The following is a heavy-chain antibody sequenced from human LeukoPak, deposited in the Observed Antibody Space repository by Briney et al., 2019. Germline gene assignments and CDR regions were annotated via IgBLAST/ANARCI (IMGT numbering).Heavy chain of an antibody. J-gene: IGHJ4*02. V-gene: IGHV4-59*01. Sequence: PSETLSLTCTVSGGSISSYYWSWIRQPPGKGLEWIGYIYYSGSTNYNPSLKSRVTIPVDTSKNQFSLKLSSVTAADTAVYYCARGYGSGSYLGDFDYWGQGTLVTVSS. CDR1: GGSISSYY. D-gene: IGHD3-10*01. CDR3: ARGYGSGSYLGDFDY. CDR2: IYYSGST.